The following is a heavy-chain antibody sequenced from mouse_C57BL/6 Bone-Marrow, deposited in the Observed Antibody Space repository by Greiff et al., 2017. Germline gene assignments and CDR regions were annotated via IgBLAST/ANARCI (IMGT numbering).Heavy chain of an antibody. Sequence: VKLQESGAELVKPGASVKLSCKASGYTFTSYWMHWVKQRPGQGLEWIGMIHPNSGSTNYNEKFKSKATLTVDKSSSAAYMQLSSLTSEDSAVYYCARWGFITTGGGFAYWGQGTLVTVSA. J-gene: IGHJ3*01. CDR2: IHPNSGST. CDR1: GYTFTSYW. V-gene: IGHV1-64*01. D-gene: IGHD1-1*01. CDR3: ARWGFITTGGGFAY.